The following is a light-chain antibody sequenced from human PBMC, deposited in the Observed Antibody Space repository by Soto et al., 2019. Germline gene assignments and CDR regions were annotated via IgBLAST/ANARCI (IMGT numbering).Light chain of an antibody. CDR1: QSISTY. CDR2: AAS. CDR3: QRGYRTPLT. Sequence: DIQMTQSPSSLSASVGDRVTITCRASQSISTYLHWYQQKPGKAPNLLIYAASTLQSGVPSRFSGSGSVTDFTLPISSLQAVDFATYFFQRGYRTPLTFGGGTMVDIK. V-gene: IGKV1-39*01. J-gene: IGKJ4*01.